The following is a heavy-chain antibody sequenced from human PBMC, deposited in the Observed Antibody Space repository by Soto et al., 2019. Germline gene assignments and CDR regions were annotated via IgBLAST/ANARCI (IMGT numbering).Heavy chain of an antibody. Sequence: GESLRLSCAASGFTFTNAWINWVRQAPGEWLEWVGRIKSKTDGGTTDYAEPVKGRFAISRDDSNNMVYLQMNSLKIEDTAVYYCTTDSYSTIIIVRFDYWGHGTLVTVSS. CDR3: TTDSYSTIIIVRFDY. V-gene: IGHV3-15*07. J-gene: IGHJ4*01. D-gene: IGHD3-22*01. CDR2: IKSKTDGGTT. CDR1: GFTFTNAW.